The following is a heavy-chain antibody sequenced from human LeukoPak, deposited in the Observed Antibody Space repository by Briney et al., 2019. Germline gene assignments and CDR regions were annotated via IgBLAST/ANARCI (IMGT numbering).Heavy chain of an antibody. CDR3: ATDIVTGYYDY. CDR1: GGSFSGYY. V-gene: IGHV4-34*01. CDR2: INHSGST. D-gene: IGHD3-9*01. J-gene: IGHJ4*02. Sequence: PSETLSLTCAVYGGSFSGYYWSWIRQPPGKGLEWIGEINHSGSTNYNPSLKSRVTISVDTSKNQFSLKLSSVTAADAAVYYCATDIVTGYYDYWGQGTLVTVSS.